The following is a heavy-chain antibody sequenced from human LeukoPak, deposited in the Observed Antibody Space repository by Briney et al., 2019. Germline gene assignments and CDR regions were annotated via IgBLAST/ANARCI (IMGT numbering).Heavy chain of an antibody. J-gene: IGHJ6*03. D-gene: IGHD2-2*01. CDR2: ISSTSSYI. V-gene: IGHV3-21*01. Sequence: GGSLRLSCAASGFSFNSYSVIWVRQAPGKGLEWVSSISSTSSYIFYAASLKGRFTISRDNAKNSLYLQMNSLRAEDTAVYYCARFGGGSCSGSSCYDYYVDVWCKGTTVTVSS. CDR3: ARFGGGSCSGSSCYDYYVDV. CDR1: GFSFNSYS.